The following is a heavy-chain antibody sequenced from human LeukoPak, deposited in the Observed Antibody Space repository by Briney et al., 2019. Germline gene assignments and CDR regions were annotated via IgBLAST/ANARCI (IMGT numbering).Heavy chain of an antibody. Sequence: ASVKVSCKASGYTLTELSMHWVRQAPGKGLEWMGGFDPEDGETIYAQKFQGRVTMTEDTSTDTAYMELSSLRSEDTAVYYCATPERYSNSWYLVYWGQGTLVTVSS. CDR2: FDPEDGET. D-gene: IGHD6-13*01. CDR1: GYTLTELS. V-gene: IGHV1-24*01. CDR3: ATPERYSNSWYLVY. J-gene: IGHJ4*02.